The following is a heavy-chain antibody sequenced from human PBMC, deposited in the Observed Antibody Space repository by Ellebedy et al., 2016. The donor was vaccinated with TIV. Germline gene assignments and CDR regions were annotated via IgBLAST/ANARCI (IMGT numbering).Heavy chain of an antibody. CDR1: GGSFRGYY. CDR2: IYHDKTT. CDR3: ASCGYSSGWYCWFDP. J-gene: IGHJ5*02. D-gene: IGHD6-19*01. V-gene: IGHV4-34*01. Sequence: MPSETLSLTCAVYGGSFRGYYWTWIRQPPGKGLEWIGEIYHDKTTKYNPSLTSRVAISADTSKNQISLKMRYVTAADTAVYYCASCGYSSGWYCWFDPWGQGTLVTVSS.